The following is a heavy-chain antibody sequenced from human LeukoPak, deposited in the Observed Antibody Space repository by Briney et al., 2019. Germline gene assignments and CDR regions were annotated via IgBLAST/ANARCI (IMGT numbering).Heavy chain of an antibody. CDR3: ARDLTKSTIFGVVIIGRYGMDV. Sequence: ASVNVSCKASGYTFTSYYMHWVRQAPGQGLEWMGIINPSGGSTSYAQKFQGRVTMTRDTSTSTVYMELSSLRSEDTAVYYCARDLTKSTIFGVVIIGRYGMDVWGQGTTVTVSS. CDR2: INPSGGST. V-gene: IGHV1-46*01. D-gene: IGHD3-3*01. CDR1: GYTFTSYY. J-gene: IGHJ6*02.